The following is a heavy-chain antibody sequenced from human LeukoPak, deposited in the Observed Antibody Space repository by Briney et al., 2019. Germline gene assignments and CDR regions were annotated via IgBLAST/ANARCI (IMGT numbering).Heavy chain of an antibody. D-gene: IGHD2-2*01. V-gene: IGHV1-69*13. J-gene: IGHJ6*03. Sequence: SVKVSCKASGGTFSSYAISWVRQAPGQGLEWMGGIIPIFGTANYAQKFQGRVAITADESTSTAYMELSSLRSEDTAVYYCARSGVVPALYYMDVWGKGTTVTVSS. CDR1: GGTFSSYA. CDR2: IIPIFGTA. CDR3: ARSGVVPALYYMDV.